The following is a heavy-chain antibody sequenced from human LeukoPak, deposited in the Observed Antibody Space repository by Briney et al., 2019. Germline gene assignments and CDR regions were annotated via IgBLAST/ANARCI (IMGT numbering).Heavy chain of an antibody. CDR1: GGSFSGYY. J-gene: IGHJ6*02. Sequence: SETLSLTCAVYGGSFSGYYWSWIRQPPGKGLEWIGEINHSGSTNYNPSLKSRVTISVDTSKNQFSLKLSSVTAADTAVYYCARAGGQRPAAYYYGMDVWGQGTTVTVSS. D-gene: IGHD6-25*01. CDR2: INHSGST. CDR3: ARAGGQRPAAYYYGMDV. V-gene: IGHV4-34*01.